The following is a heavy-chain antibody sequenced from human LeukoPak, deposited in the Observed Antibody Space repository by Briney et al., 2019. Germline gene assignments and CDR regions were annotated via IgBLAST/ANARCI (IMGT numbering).Heavy chain of an antibody. D-gene: IGHD3-10*01. CDR2: IWYDGSNK. J-gene: IGHJ6*04. Sequence: GGSLRLSCAASGFTFSSYGMHWVRQAPGKGPEWEAVIWYDGSNKYYADSVKGRFTISRDNSKNTLYLQMNSLRAEDTAVYYCARDLRRLLWFGEAYYYYGMDVWGKGTTVTVSS. CDR3: ARDLRRLLWFGEAYYYYGMDV. CDR1: GFTFSSYG. V-gene: IGHV3-33*01.